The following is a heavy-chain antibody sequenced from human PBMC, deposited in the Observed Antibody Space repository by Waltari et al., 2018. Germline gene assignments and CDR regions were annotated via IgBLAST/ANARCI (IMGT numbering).Heavy chain of an antibody. J-gene: IGHJ4*02. D-gene: IGHD3-10*01. CDR3: ARELKGGVRGVIVYFDY. CDR1: GGSFSGYY. V-gene: IGHV4-34*01. CDR2: INHSGST. Sequence: QVQLQQWGAGLLKPSETLSLTCAVYGGSFSGYYWSWIRQPPGKGLEWIGEINHSGSTNYTPSLKSRVTISVDTSKNQFSLKLSSVTAADTAVYYCARELKGGVRGVIVYFDYWGQGTLVTVSS.